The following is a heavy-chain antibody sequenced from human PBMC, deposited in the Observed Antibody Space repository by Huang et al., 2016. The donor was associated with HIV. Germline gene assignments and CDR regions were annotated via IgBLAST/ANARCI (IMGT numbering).Heavy chain of an antibody. D-gene: IGHD3-22*01. CDR1: GGSFRNFA. Sequence: QVQLVQSGAEVKKPGSSVKVSCKASGGSFRNFAIGWGRQAPGQGLEWRGGIIPTLGTANYAQKFQGRGTIIADEATSTAYMELSSLRSEDTAVYYCATVDYYDTSGPQRGYFDNWGQGTLVTVSS. CDR3: ATVDYYDTSGPQRGYFDN. CDR2: IIPTLGTA. V-gene: IGHV1-69*01. J-gene: IGHJ4*02.